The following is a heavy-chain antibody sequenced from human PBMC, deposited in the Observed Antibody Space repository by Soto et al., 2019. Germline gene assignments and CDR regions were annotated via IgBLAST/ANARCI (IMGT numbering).Heavy chain of an antibody. J-gene: IGHJ4*02. Sequence: PSETLSLTCAVYGGSFSAYYWSWILQSPWKGLEWIGEIHHSGSTNYKPSLKSRVTISVDTSKNQFSLELRSVTAADTAVYYCASYGSGSYYNGYSFDYWGQGTLVTVSS. CDR1: GGSFSAYY. CDR2: IHHSGST. D-gene: IGHD3-10*01. V-gene: IGHV4-34*01. CDR3: ASYGSGSYYNGYSFDY.